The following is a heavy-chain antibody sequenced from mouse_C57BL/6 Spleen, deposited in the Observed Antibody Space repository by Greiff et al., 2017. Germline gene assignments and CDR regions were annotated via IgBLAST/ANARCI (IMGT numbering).Heavy chain of an antibody. D-gene: IGHD2-5*01. CDR2: IDPSDSET. CDR1: GYTFTSYW. J-gene: IGHJ4*01. V-gene: IGHV1-52*01. Sequence: QVQLQQPGAELVRPGSSVKLSCKASGYTFTSYWMHWVKQRPIQGLEWIGNIDPSDSETHYNQKFKDKATLTVDKSSSTAYMQLSSLPSEDSAVYYCARGYSNYAHYYAMDYWGQGTSVTVSS. CDR3: ARGYSNYAHYYAMDY.